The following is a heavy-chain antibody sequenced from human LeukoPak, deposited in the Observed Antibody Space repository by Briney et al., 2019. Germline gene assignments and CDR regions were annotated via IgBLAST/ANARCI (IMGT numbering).Heavy chain of an antibody. CDR1: GVTFINAW. CDR2: IKSNSDGGTT. Sequence: GGSLRLSCAVSGVTFINAWMSWVRQAPGKGLEWVGRIKSNSDGGTTDYAAPVKGRFTISRDDSKNTLYLQMNSLKTEDTALYYCPTTKAGYSSSGPIDNWGQGTLVTVSS. V-gene: IGHV3-15*01. CDR3: PTTKAGYSSSGPIDN. D-gene: IGHD6-13*01. J-gene: IGHJ4*02.